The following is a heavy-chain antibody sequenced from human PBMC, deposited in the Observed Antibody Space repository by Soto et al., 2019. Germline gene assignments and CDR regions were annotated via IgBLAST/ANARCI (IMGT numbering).Heavy chain of an antibody. J-gene: IGHJ6*02. CDR1: GYTFTSYG. CDR3: ARTAADYYGYYYYGMDV. Sequence: GASVKVSCKASGYTFTSYGISWVRQAPGQGLEWMGWISAYNGNTNYAQKLQGRVTMTTDTSTSTAYMELRSLRSDDTAVYYCARTAADYYGYYYYGMDVWGQGTTVTVSS. D-gene: IGHD3-10*01. CDR2: ISAYNGNT. V-gene: IGHV1-18*01.